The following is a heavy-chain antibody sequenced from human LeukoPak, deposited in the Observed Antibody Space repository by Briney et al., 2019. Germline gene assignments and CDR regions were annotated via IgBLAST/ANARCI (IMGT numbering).Heavy chain of an antibody. CDR1: GGSFSGYY. Sequence: SETLSLTCAVYGGSFSGYYWSWIRQPPGRGLEWIGHIYYSGTTNYNPSLKSRVTISIDTSKNQFSLRLSSVTAADTAVYYCVRGAAGYSYGWGQGTLVTVSS. V-gene: IGHV4-59*01. D-gene: IGHD5-18*01. J-gene: IGHJ4*02. CDR3: VRGAAGYSYG. CDR2: IYYSGTT.